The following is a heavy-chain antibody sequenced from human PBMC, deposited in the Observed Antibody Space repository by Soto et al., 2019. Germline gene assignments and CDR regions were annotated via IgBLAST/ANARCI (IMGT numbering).Heavy chain of an antibody. CDR1: GGSTSSSDW. Sequence: QVHLQESGPGLVKPSETLSLTCTISGGSTSSSDWWTWVRQPPGEGLEWIGEIHRAGVTNYNSSLKSRLTISLDQSRNQFSLSLTSVTAADAAVYFCAGRPEIHPRWGQGILVPVSS. J-gene: IGHJ4*02. CDR2: IHRAGVT. V-gene: IGHV4-4*02. CDR3: AGRPEIHPR. D-gene: IGHD1-26*01.